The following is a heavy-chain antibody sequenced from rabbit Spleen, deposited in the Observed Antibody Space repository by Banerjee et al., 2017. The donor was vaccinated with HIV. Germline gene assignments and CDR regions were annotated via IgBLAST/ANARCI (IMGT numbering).Heavy chain of an antibody. V-gene: IGHV1S45*01. D-gene: IGHD2-1*01. Sequence: QEQLEESGGGLVKPEGSLTLTCTASGFSFSGYWICWVRQAPGKGLEWIACINTATAKDVYASWAKGRFTISKTPSTTVTLRLDSLTAADTATYFCARGSAAMTMVITGFYFNLWGPGTLVTVS. CDR2: INTATAKD. J-gene: IGHJ4*01. CDR1: GFSFSGYW. CDR3: ARGSAAMTMVITGFYFNL.